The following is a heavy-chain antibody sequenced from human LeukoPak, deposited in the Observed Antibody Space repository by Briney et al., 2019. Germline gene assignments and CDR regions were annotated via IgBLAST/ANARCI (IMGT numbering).Heavy chain of an antibody. CDR3: ARDARDHDYYYYMDV. J-gene: IGHJ6*03. Sequence: SVKVSCKASGGTFSCYAISWVRQAPGQGLEWTGAIIPIFGTANYAQKFQGRVTITTDESTSTAYMELSSLRSEDTAVYYCARDARDHDYYYYMDVWGKGTTVTVSS. V-gene: IGHV1-69*05. D-gene: IGHD1-14*01. CDR1: GGTFSCYA. CDR2: IIPIFGTA.